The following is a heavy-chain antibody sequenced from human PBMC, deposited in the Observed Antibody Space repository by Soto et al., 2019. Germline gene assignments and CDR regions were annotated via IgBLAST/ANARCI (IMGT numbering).Heavy chain of an antibody. CDR3: AREATDVDTAMVIGY. D-gene: IGHD5-18*01. CDR1: GFTFSSYA. V-gene: IGHV3-23*01. CDR2: ISGSGGST. J-gene: IGHJ4*02. Sequence: GGSLRLSCAASGFTFSSYAMSWVRQAPGKGLEWVSAISGSGGSTYYADSVKGRFTISRDNAKNSLYLQMNSLRAEDTAVYYCAREATDVDTAMVIGYWGQGTLVTVSS.